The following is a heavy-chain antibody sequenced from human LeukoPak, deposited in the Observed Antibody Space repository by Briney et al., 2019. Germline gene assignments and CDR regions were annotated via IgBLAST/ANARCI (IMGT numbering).Heavy chain of an antibody. V-gene: IGHV4-4*07. Sequence: SETLSLTCTVSGGSVSSHYWNWIRQPAGKGLAWIGRIYNSGTTNYYPDLESRVTISIDRSKNQFSLKLTSVTAADTAVYYCANSISMDFEYWGQGTLVTVSS. J-gene: IGHJ4*02. D-gene: IGHD2/OR15-2a*01. CDR2: IYNSGTT. CDR1: GGSVSSHY. CDR3: ANSISMDFEY.